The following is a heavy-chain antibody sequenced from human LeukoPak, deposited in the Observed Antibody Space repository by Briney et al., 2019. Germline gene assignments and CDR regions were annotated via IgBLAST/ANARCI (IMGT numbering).Heavy chain of an antibody. CDR1: GGPISGYY. CDR2: FYYSGIT. Sequence: SETLSLTCTVSGGPISGYYWSWIRQAPGKGLEWIGNFYYSGITNYNPSLKSRVTILVDTAKNQFSLKLSSVTASDTAFYYCAKQPYGRDWFDPWGQGTLVTVSS. CDR3: AKQPYGRDWFDP. V-gene: IGHV4-59*08. D-gene: IGHD3-10*01. J-gene: IGHJ5*02.